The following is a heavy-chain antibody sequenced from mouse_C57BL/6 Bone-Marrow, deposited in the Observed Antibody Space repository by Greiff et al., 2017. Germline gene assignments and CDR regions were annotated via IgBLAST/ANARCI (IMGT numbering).Heavy chain of an antibody. J-gene: IGHJ4*01. CDR1: GFSLSTFGMG. V-gene: IGHV8-8*01. Sequence: QVTLKVSGPGILQPSQTLSLTCSFSGFSLSTFGMGVGWIRQPSGKGLEWLAHIWWDDDKYYNPALKSRLTISKDTSKIQVCLKIAKVETADTATYYCARMAIYYGYVYYAMDYWGQGTSVTVSS. CDR2: IWWDDDK. CDR3: ARMAIYYGYVYYAMDY. D-gene: IGHD2-2*01.